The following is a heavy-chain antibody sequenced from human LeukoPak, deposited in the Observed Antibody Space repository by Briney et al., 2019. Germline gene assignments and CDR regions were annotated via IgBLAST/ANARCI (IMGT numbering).Heavy chain of an antibody. CDR2: ISYDGSED. J-gene: IGHJ5*01. Sequence: GGSLRLSCAASGFPFNKYGMLWVRQAPCKGLDWLAVISYDGSEDYYADSVKGRFTISKDKSKDTVNLQLNSLRPEDTAVYYCAKLRVGNGSGSYFHSALDSWGQGTLVIVSS. D-gene: IGHD3-10*01. CDR3: AKLRVGNGSGSYFHSALDS. CDR1: GFPFNKYG. V-gene: IGHV3-30*18.